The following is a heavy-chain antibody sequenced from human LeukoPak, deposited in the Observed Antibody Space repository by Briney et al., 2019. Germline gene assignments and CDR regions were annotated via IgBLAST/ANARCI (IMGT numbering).Heavy chain of an antibody. J-gene: IGHJ4*02. CDR3: ARGYGLVSY. CDR2: INHSGST. D-gene: IGHD4-17*01. Sequence: PSEILSLTCAVYGGSFSGYYWSWIRQPPGKGLEWIGEINHSGSTNYNPSLKSRVTISVNTSKNQFSLKLSSVTAADTAVYYCARGYGLVSYWGQGTLVTVSS. V-gene: IGHV4-34*01. CDR1: GGSFSGYY.